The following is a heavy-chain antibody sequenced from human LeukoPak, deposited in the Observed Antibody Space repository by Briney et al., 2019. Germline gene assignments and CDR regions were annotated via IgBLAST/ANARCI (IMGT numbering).Heavy chain of an antibody. J-gene: IGHJ4*02. CDR1: GFTFHTYA. CDR2: VRLIGTDT. D-gene: IGHD5-12*01. V-gene: IGHV3-23*01. CDR3: AKTSRGNRAYDSPFDY. Sequence: PGGSLRLSCAASGFTFHTYAMSWVRQSPGKGREWVSAVRLIGTDTHCADSAKGRFTISRANSSNTLYLHMNSRRPEAPAIYSFAKTSRGNRAYDSPFDYWGQGTLVSVCS.